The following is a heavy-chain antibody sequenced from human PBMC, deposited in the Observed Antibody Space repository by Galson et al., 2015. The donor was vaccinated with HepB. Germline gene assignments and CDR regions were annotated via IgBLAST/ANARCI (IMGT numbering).Heavy chain of an antibody. D-gene: IGHD6-19*01. CDR3: ARERIAVEAFDI. V-gene: IGHV1-2*06. CDR1: GYTFTGYY. CDR2: INPNSGGT. Sequence: SVKVSCKASGYTFTGYYMHWVRQAPGQGLEWMGRINPNSGGTNYAQKFQGRVTMTRDTSISTAYMELSRLRSDDTAVYYCARERIAVEAFDIWGQGTMVTVSS. J-gene: IGHJ3*02.